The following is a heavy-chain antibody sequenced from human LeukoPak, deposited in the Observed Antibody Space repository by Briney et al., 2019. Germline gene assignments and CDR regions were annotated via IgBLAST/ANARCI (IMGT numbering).Heavy chain of an antibody. Sequence: PGGSLRLSCAASGFTVSSNYMSWVRQAPGKGLEWVSVIYSGGSTYYADSVKGRLTISRDNSKNTVYLQMNRLRAEDTAVYYCARDGNYDILTGYSEGEDYWGQGTLVTVSS. D-gene: IGHD3-9*01. CDR1: GFTVSSNY. CDR3: ARDGNYDILTGYSEGEDY. CDR2: IYSGGST. V-gene: IGHV3-66*01. J-gene: IGHJ4*02.